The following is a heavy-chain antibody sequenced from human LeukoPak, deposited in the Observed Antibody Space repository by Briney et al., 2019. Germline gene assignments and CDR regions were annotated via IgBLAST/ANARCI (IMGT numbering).Heavy chain of an antibody. V-gene: IGHV1-69*02. Sequence: GASVKVSCKASGGTLSSYTISWVRQAPGQGLEWMGRIIPILGIANYAQKFQGRVTFTADKSTSTAYMELSSLRSEDTAVYYCARNGGWDIVVVPAADYAFDIWGQGTMVTVSS. D-gene: IGHD2-2*01. CDR3: ARNGGWDIVVVPAADYAFDI. J-gene: IGHJ3*02. CDR2: IIPILGIA. CDR1: GGTLSSYT.